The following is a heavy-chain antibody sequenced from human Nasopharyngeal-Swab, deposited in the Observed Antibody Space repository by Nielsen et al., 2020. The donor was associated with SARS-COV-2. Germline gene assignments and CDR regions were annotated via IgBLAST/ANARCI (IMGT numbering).Heavy chain of an antibody. V-gene: IGHV3-53*01. CDR2: IYSGGST. CDR3: AREISSSLY. J-gene: IGHJ4*02. Sequence: GRQAPGKGLEWVSVIYSGGSTDYADSVKLRFTISRYNSKNTLYLQMNSLRAEDTAVYYCAREISSSLYWGQGTLVTVSS. D-gene: IGHD6-6*01.